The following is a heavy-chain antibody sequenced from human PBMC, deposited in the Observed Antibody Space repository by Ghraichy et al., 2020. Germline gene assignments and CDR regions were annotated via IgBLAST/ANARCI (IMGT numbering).Heavy chain of an antibody. V-gene: IGHV1-69*06. CDR2: IIPIFGTA. J-gene: IGHJ6*02. CDR1: GGTFSSYA. CDR3: AREHANPPCMDV. D-gene: IGHD2-15*01. Sequence: SVKVSCKASGGTFSSYAISWVRQAPGQGLEWMGGIIPIFGTANYAQKFQGRVTITADKSTSTAYMELSSLRSEDTAVYYCAREHANPPCMDVWGQGTTVTVSS.